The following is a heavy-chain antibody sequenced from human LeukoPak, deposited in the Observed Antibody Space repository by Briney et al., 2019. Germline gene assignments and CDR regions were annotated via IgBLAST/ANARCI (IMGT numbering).Heavy chain of an antibody. CDR3: AKDVDSGSYYYFDY. D-gene: IGHD1-26*01. V-gene: IGHV3-23*01. CDR1: GLTFRSYA. J-gene: IGHJ4*02. CDR2: ISASGGST. Sequence: GGSLRLSCAASGLTFRSYAVSWVRQAPGKGLEWVSAISASGGSTYYADSVKGRFTISRDNSKNTLYLQLNSLRAEDTALYYCAKDVDSGSYYYFDYWGQGTLVTVSS.